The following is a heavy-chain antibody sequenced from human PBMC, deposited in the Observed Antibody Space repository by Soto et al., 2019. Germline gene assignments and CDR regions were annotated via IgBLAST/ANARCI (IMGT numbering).Heavy chain of an antibody. CDR1: GGTFSSYA. CDR2: IIPIFGTA. CDR3: ARRAYCGGDCYNWFDP. J-gene: IGHJ5*02. V-gene: IGHV1-69*13. Sequence: WASVKVSCKASGGTFSSYAISWVRQAPGQGLEWMGGIIPIFGTANYAQKFQGRVTITADESTSTAYMELSSLRSEDTAVYYCARRAYCGGDCYNWFDPWGQGTLVTVSS. D-gene: IGHD2-21*02.